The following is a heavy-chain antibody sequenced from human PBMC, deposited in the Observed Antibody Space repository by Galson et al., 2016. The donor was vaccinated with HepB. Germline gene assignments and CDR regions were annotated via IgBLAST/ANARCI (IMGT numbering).Heavy chain of an antibody. Sequence: SLRLSCAASGFTFSAYWMTWVRQAPGQGLQWVATIKQDGSEKYYVDSMKGRFTISRDTAKNSVFLQMISLRAEDTAVYYCAGGPFGGQLTGRAFDLWGQGIMVTVSS. CDR3: AGGPFGGQLTGRAFDL. V-gene: IGHV3-7*03. CDR2: IKQDGSEK. D-gene: IGHD3-10*01. CDR1: GFTFSAYW. J-gene: IGHJ4*02.